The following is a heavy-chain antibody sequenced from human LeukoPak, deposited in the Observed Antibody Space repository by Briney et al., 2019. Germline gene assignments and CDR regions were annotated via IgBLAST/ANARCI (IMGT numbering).Heavy chain of an antibody. V-gene: IGHV3-23*01. Sequence: GGSLRLSRAASGFTVSSNYMSWVRQAPGKGLEWVSAISGSGGSTYYADSVKGRFTISRDNSKNTLYLQMNSLRAEDTAVYYCAKDRGKIAVAGPYFDYWGQGTLVTVSS. CDR2: ISGSGGST. J-gene: IGHJ4*02. CDR3: AKDRGKIAVAGPYFDY. D-gene: IGHD6-19*01. CDR1: GFTVSSNY.